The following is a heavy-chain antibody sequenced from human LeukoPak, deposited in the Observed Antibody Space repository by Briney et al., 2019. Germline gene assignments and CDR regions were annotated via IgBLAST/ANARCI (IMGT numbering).Heavy chain of an antibody. V-gene: IGHV3-74*01. Sequence: PGGSLRLSCAASGFTFSSYWMHWVRQDPGKGLVWVSHINNDGSITNYADSVKGRFTISRDNAKNTLYLQMNSLRAEDTALFYCAARWGYNGFDIWGQGTMVAVSS. CDR1: GFTFSSYW. D-gene: IGHD5-18*01. J-gene: IGHJ3*02. CDR2: INNDGSIT. CDR3: AARWGYNGFDI.